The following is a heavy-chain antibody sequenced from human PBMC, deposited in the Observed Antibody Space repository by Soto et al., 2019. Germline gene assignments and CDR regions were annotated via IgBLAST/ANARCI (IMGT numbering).Heavy chain of an antibody. CDR2: IYPGDSDT. CDR3: ARHQDILTGYYKAPFDY. CDR1: GYSFTSYW. Sequence: PVESLKISCNGSGYSFTSYWIGWVRQMPWKGLEWMGIIYPGDSDTRYSPSFQGQVTISADKSISTAYLQWSSLKASDTAMYYCARHQDILTGYYKAPFDYWGQGTLVTVSS. V-gene: IGHV5-51*01. J-gene: IGHJ4*02. D-gene: IGHD3-9*01.